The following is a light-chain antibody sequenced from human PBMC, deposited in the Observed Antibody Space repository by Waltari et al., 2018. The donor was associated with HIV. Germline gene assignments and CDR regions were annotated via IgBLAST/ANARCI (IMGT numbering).Light chain of an antibody. CDR2: DVT. Sequence: QSALTQPRSVSGSHGQSVPISCNGTSSDVGGYKYVSWYQQHPGKAPKLMIYDVTKRPSGVPDRFSGSKSDNTASLTISGLQAEDEAEYYCCSYPGSYPVVFGGGTKLTVL. V-gene: IGLV2-11*01. J-gene: IGLJ2*01. CDR3: CSYPGSYPVV. CDR1: SSDVGGYKY.